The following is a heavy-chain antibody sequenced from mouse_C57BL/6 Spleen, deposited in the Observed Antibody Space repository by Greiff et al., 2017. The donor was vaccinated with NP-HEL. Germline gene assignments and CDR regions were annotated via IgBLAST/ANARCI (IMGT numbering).Heavy chain of an antibody. Sequence: QVQLQQPGAELVKAGASVKMSCKASGYTFTSYWMHWVKQRLGQGLEWFAETNPTNGRTYYNEKLKSKATLTVDKSSSTAYMLLSGPTFEDSAVYYCARIKKIVATYFDYWGPGTTLTVSS. CDR3: ARIKKIVATYFDY. J-gene: IGHJ2*01. CDR1: GYTFTSYW. CDR2: TNPTNGRT. V-gene: IGHV1S81*02. D-gene: IGHD1-1*01.